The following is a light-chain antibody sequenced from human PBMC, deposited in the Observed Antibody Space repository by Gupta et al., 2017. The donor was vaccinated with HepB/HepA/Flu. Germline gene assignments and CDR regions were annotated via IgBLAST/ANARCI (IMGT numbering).Light chain of an antibody. CDR3: QQSDSTPIA. Sequence: IHSTQSPSSLSASVADRVTITCLASQSINSFLSWYQQKPGKAPKLVIYATSSLQIGVPARFSGSRSGTDFTLTISRLQPEDFATYYCQQSDSTPIAFGQGTKVEIK. CDR2: ATS. CDR1: QSINSF. V-gene: IGKV1-39*01. J-gene: IGKJ1*01.